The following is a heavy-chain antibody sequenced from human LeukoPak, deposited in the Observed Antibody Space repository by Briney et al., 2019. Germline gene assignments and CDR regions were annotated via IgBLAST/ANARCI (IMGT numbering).Heavy chain of an antibody. V-gene: IGHV3-23*01. Sequence: QPGGSLRLSCAASGFTFSSYAMSWVRQAPGKGLEWVSAISGSGGSTYYADSVKGRFTISRDNSKNSLYLQMSSLRAEDTALYYCAKDYNSGWPWYFDYWGQGTLVTVSS. D-gene: IGHD6-19*01. CDR2: ISGSGGST. J-gene: IGHJ4*02. CDR3: AKDYNSGWPWYFDY. CDR1: GFTFSSYA.